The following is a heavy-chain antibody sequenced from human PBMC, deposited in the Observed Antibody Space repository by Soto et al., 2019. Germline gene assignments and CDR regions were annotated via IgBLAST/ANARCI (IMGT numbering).Heavy chain of an antibody. CDR1: GYSFTTQW. J-gene: IGHJ6*02. V-gene: IGHV5-51*01. D-gene: IGHD4-17*01. Sequence: PGESLKISCQVSGYSFTTQWLAWVRQMPGKGLEWIGIIYPGDSDTRYSPSFEGQVTMSADKSISTAYLQWSSLKASDTAIYYCGRPRHYGAYEGLAVWGQGTTVTLSS. CDR3: GRPRHYGAYEGLAV. CDR2: IYPGDSDT.